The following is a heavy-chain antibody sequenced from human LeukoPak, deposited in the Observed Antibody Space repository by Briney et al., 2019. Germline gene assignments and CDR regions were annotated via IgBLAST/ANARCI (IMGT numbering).Heavy chain of an antibody. D-gene: IGHD3-3*01. CDR2: IKQDGSEK. CDR1: GFTFSNYW. Sequence: GGSLRLSCAASGFTFSNYWMSWVRQAPGKGLEWVANIKQDGSEKYYVDSVKGRFTISRDNAKNLLYLQMNSLRAEDTAVYYCARFGDFWSGYYGDYWGQGTLGTVSS. CDR3: ARFGDFWSGYYGDY. V-gene: IGHV3-7*01. J-gene: IGHJ4*02.